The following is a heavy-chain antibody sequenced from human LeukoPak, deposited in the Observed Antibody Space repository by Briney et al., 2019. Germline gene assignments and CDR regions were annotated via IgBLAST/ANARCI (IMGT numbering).Heavy chain of an antibody. CDR2: INPSGGST. D-gene: IGHD1-26*01. J-gene: IGHJ4*02. Sequence: ASVKVSCKASGYTSTSYYMHWVRQAPGQGLEWMGIINPSGGSTSYAQKLQGRVTMTRDTSTSTVYMELSSLRSEDTAVYYCAREEGVGAPGTGYFDYWGQGTLVTVSS. V-gene: IGHV1-46*01. CDR1: GYTSTSYY. CDR3: AREEGVGAPGTGYFDY.